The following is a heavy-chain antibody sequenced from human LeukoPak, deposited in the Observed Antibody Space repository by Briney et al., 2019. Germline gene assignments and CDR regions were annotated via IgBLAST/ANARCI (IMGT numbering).Heavy chain of an antibody. Sequence: VASVKVSCKASGYTFTGYYMHWVRQAPGQGLEWMGWINPNSGGTNSAQKFQGRVTMTRDTSISTAYMELSRLRSDDTAVYYCAREALTTGYSSGWYAPNPFWFDPWGQGTLVTVSS. CDR1: GYTFTGYY. J-gene: IGHJ5*02. V-gene: IGHV1-2*02. CDR3: AREALTTGYSSGWYAPNPFWFDP. CDR2: INPNSGGT. D-gene: IGHD6-19*01.